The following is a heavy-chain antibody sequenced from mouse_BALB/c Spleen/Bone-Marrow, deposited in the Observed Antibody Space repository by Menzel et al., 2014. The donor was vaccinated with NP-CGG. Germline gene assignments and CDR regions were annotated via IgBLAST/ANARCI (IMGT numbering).Heavy chain of an antibody. J-gene: IGHJ4*01. V-gene: IGHV14-3*02. D-gene: IGHD2-1*01. CDR3: ARLGNYGPSYAMDY. CDR2: MDPANGNT. Sequence: EVKLMESGAELVKPGASVKLSCTASGFNIKDTYMHWVKQRPEQGLEWIGRMDPANGNTKYDPKFQGKATITADTSSNTAYLQLSSLTSEDTAVYYCARLGNYGPSYAMDYWGQGTSVTVSS. CDR1: GFNIKDTY.